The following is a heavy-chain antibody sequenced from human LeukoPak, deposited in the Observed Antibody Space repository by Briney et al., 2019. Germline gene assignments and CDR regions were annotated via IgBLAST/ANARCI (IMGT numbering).Heavy chain of an antibody. CDR2: ISSSSNYI. Sequence: GGSLRLSCAASGFTFSSYSMNWVRQAPGKGLEWVSSISSSSNYIYYADSVKGRFTISRDNAKNSLYLQMNSLRAEDTAVHYCARDLYDSSGYYPYWGQGTLVTVSS. CDR1: GFTFSSYS. V-gene: IGHV3-21*01. D-gene: IGHD3-22*01. J-gene: IGHJ4*02. CDR3: ARDLYDSSGYYPY.